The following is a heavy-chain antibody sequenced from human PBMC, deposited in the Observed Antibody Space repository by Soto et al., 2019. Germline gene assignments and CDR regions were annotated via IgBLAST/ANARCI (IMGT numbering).Heavy chain of an antibody. CDR2: IIPIFGTA. J-gene: IGHJ6*02. Sequence: SVTVSCKASGGTFSSYAISWVRQAPGQGLEWMGGIIPIFGTANYAQKFQGRVTITADESTSTAYMELSSLRSEDTAVYYCASGSSRFGELLSDYYYYGMDVWGQGTTVTVSS. CDR1: GGTFSSYA. V-gene: IGHV1-69*13. D-gene: IGHD3-10*01. CDR3: ASGSSRFGELLSDYYYYGMDV.